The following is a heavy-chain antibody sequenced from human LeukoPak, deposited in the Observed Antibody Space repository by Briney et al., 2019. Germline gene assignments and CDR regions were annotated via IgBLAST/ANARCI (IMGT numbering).Heavy chain of an antibody. CDR2: IYHSGST. J-gene: IGHJ3*02. V-gene: IGHV4-4*02. Sequence: SGTLSLTCAVSGGSISSSNWWSWVRQPPGKGLEWIGEIYHSGSTNYNPSLKSRVTISVDKSKNQFSLKLSSVTAADTAVYYCASVGDGYNYAFDIWGQGTMVTVSS. D-gene: IGHD5-24*01. CDR1: GGSISSSNW. CDR3: ASVGDGYNYAFDI.